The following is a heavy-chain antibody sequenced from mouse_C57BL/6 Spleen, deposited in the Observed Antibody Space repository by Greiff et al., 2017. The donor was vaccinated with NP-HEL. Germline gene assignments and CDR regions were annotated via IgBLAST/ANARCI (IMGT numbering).Heavy chain of an antibody. V-gene: IGHV5-9-1*02. D-gene: IGHD2-3*01. CDR1: GFTFSSYA. J-gene: IGHJ4*01. CDR3: TSIYDGYYDYAMDY. Sequence: EVKLVESGEGLVKPGGSLKLSCAASGFTFSSYAMSWVRQTPEKRLEWVAYISSGGDYIYYADTVKGRFTISRDNARNTLYLQMSSLKSEDTAMYYCTSIYDGYYDYAMDYWGQGTSVTVSS. CDR2: ISSGGDYI.